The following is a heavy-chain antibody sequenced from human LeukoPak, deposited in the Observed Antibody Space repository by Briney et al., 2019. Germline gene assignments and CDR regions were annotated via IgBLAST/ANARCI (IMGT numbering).Heavy chain of an antibody. CDR3: ARKGGPTTYGYYYYYMDV. D-gene: IGHD1-26*01. CDR1: GFTFSRYW. V-gene: IGHV3-7*01. J-gene: IGHJ6*03. Sequence: PGGSLRLSWEASGFTFSRYWLSWVRQAPGKGLEWGAKIKKDGSEKYYVDSVKGRFTISRDNAKNSLYLQMNSLRAEDTAVYYCARKGGPTTYGYYYYYMDVWGKGTTVTISS. CDR2: IKKDGSEK.